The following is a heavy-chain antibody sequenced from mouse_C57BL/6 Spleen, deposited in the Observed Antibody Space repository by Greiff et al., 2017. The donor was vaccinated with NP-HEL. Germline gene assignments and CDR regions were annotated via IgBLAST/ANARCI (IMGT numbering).Heavy chain of an antibody. J-gene: IGHJ2*01. CDR2: INPSSGYT. D-gene: IGHD4-1*01. Sequence: QVQLKQSGAELARPGASVKMSCKASGYTFTSYTMHWVKQRPGQGLEWIGYINPSSGYTKYNQKFKDKATLTADKSSSTAYMQLSSLTSEDSAVYYCARSGPLTGTNYFDYWGQGTTLTVSS. CDR1: GYTFTSYT. V-gene: IGHV1-4*01. CDR3: ARSGPLTGTNYFDY.